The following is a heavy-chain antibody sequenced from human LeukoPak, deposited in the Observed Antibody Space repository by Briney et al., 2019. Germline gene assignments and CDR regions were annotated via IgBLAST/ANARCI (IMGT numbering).Heavy chain of an antibody. J-gene: IGHJ3*02. Sequence: ASVKVSCKASGYTFTGYYMHWVRQAPGQGLEWMGWINPNSGGTNYAQKFQGRVTMTRDTSISTAYMELSRLRSDDTAVYYCARGLVDYYGSGSFGTWGQGTMVTVSS. CDR1: GYTFTGYY. CDR2: INPNSGGT. CDR3: ARGLVDYYGSGSFGT. V-gene: IGHV1-2*02. D-gene: IGHD3-10*01.